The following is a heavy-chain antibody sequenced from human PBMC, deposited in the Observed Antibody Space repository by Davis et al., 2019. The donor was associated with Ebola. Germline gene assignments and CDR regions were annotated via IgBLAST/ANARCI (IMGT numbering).Heavy chain of an antibody. CDR2: MNPNSGNT. V-gene: IGHV1-8*01. Sequence: ASVKVSCKASGYTFTSYDINWVRQATGQGLEWMGWMNPNSGNTGYAQKFQGRVTMTRNTSINTAYMELSSLRSEDSAVYYCAREIKRAVQGSFFENWGQGTLVTVSS. J-gene: IGHJ4*02. CDR1: GYTFTSYD. CDR3: AREIKRAVQGSFFEN. D-gene: IGHD3-16*02.